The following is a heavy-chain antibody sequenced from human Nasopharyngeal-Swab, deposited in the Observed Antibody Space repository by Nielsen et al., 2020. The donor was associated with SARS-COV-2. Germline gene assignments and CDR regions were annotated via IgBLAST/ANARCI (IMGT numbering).Heavy chain of an antibody. CDR1: GYSFTSYW. CDR3: ARLGGYCSSTSCYLGDYYMDV. J-gene: IGHJ6*03. Sequence: GESLKISCQGSGYSFTSYWIGWVRQMPGKGLEWMGIIYPGDSDTRYSPSFQGQVTISADKSISTAYLQWSSLKASDTAMYYCARLGGYCSSTSCYLGDYYMDVWGKGTTVTVSS. CDR2: IYPGDSDT. V-gene: IGHV5-51*01. D-gene: IGHD2-2*03.